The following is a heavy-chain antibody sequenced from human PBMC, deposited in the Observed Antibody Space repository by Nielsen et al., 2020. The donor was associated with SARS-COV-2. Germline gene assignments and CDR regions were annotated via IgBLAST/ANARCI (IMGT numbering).Heavy chain of an antibody. CDR3: ARGDYSYYYYGMDV. V-gene: IGHV3-53*01. CDR2: IYSGGST. Sequence: WIRQPPGKGLEWVSVIYSGGSTYYADSVKGRFTISRDNSKNTLYLQMNSLRAEDTAVYYCARGDYSYYYYGMDVWGQGTTVTVSS. D-gene: IGHD4-11*01. J-gene: IGHJ6*02.